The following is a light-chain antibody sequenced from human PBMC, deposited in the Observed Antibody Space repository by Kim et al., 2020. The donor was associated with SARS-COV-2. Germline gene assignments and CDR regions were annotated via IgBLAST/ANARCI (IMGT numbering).Light chain of an antibody. CDR2: AAA. CDR1: REITND. J-gene: IGKJ1*01. CDR3: LQYTDIPWT. Sequence: AAVGERVSITYRASREITNDLGWNQKKPGESTKRLIYAAANLQSGVPSRFSGGASGTEFTLTLSSLQPEDFATHYYLQYTDIPWTFGQGTKVDI. V-gene: IGKV1-17*01.